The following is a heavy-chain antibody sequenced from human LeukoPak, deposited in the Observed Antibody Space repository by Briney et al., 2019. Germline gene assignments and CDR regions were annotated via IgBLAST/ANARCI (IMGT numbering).Heavy chain of an antibody. CDR3: AWLQLVDDAFDI. Sequence: PGGSLRLSCAASGFTFSSYWMSWVRQAPGKGLEWVANIKQDGSGKYYVDSVKGRFTISRDNAKNSLYLQMNSLRAEDTAVYYCAWLQLVDDAFDIWGQGTMVTVSS. D-gene: IGHD6-13*01. V-gene: IGHV3-7*01. CDR1: GFTFSSYW. J-gene: IGHJ3*02. CDR2: IKQDGSGK.